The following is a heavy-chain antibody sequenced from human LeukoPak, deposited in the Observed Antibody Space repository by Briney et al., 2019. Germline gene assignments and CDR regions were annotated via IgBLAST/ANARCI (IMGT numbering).Heavy chain of an antibody. D-gene: IGHD6-19*01. CDR1: GYTFAGYY. V-gene: IGHV1-2*02. CDR3: ARLSRTSSSGWYRGYFDY. CDR2: INPYSGGT. J-gene: IGHJ4*02. Sequence: ASVKVSCKASGYTFAGYYLHWVRQAPGQGLEWMAWINPYSGGTHYAQKFQGRVTMTRDTSISTAYLQWSSLKASDTAMYYCARLSRTSSSGWYRGYFDYWGQGTLVTVSS.